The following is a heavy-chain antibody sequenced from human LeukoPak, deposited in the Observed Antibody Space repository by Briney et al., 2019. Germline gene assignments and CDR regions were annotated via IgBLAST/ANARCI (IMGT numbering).Heavy chain of an antibody. J-gene: IGHJ4*02. CDR3: ARSGSGYLRYYFDY. Sequence: SETLSLTCTVSGGSISSGSYCWGWIRQPPGKGLEWIGSMYYSGSTYNNPSLKSRVTISVNTSKNQFSLKLSSVTAADTAVYYCARSGSGYLRYYFDYWGQGTLVTVSS. D-gene: IGHD5-12*01. V-gene: IGHV4-39*01. CDR2: MYYSGST. CDR1: GGSISSGSYC.